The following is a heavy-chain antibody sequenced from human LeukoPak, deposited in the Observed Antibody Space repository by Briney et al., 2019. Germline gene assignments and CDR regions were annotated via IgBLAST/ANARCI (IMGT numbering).Heavy chain of an antibody. Sequence: HAGGPLRLSCAASEFTFSNYRMHWVRQAPGKGLVWVSRIDRGGSYTAYADSVEGRFTISRDNTKNTLYLQMNYLRAEDTAVYYCVRVNCGGDCNSRDWYFDLWGRGTLVSVSS. D-gene: IGHD2-21*02. J-gene: IGHJ2*01. CDR1: EFTFSNYR. V-gene: IGHV3-74*01. CDR3: VRVNCGGDCNSRDWYFDL. CDR2: IDRGGSYT.